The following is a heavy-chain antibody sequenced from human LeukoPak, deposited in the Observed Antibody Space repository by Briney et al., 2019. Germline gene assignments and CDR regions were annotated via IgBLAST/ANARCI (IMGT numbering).Heavy chain of an antibody. J-gene: IGHJ4*02. D-gene: IGHD1-26*01. Sequence: GGSLRLSCAASGFTFSNAWMSWVRQAPGKGLEWVGRIYSKTDGGTTDYAAPVKGRFTISRDDSKNTLYLQMNSLKTEDTAVYSCTTDPSSGSYGFEHWGQGTLVTVSS. CDR1: GFTFSNAW. CDR3: TTDPSSGSYGFEH. V-gene: IGHV3-15*01. CDR2: IYSKTDGGTT.